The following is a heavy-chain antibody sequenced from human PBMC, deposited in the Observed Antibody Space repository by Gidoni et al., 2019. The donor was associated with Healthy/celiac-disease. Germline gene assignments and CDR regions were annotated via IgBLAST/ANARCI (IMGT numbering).Heavy chain of an antibody. D-gene: IGHD4-17*01. CDR1: GGTFSSYA. Sequence: QVQLVQSGAEVKKPGSSVKVSCKASGGTFSSYAISWVRQAPGQGLEWMGRIIPILGIANYAQKFQGRVTITADKSTSTAYMELSSLRSEDTAVYYCARGWTTVTTPFDYWGQGTLVTVSS. J-gene: IGHJ4*02. V-gene: IGHV1-69*04. CDR3: ARGWTTVTTPFDY. CDR2: IIPILGIA.